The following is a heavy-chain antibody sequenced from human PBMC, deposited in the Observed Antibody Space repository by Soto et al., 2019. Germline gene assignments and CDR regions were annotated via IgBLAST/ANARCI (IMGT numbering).Heavy chain of an antibody. CDR1: GFTFSSYG. CDR2: IWYDGSNK. Sequence: QVQLVESGGGVVQPGTSLRLSCAASGFTFSSYGMHWVRQAPGKGLEWVAVIWYDGSNKYYADSVKGRFTISRDNSKNTLYLQMNSLRAEDTAVYYCARGSVRMDVWGQGTTVTVSS. CDR3: ARGSVRMDV. V-gene: IGHV3-33*01. J-gene: IGHJ6*02. D-gene: IGHD3-10*01.